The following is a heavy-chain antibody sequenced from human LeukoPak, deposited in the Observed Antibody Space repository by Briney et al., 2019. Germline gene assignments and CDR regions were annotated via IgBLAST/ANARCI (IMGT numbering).Heavy chain of an antibody. V-gene: IGHV1-18*01. Sequence: SVKVSCKASGYTFTSYGISWVRQAPGQGLEWMGWISAYNGNTNYAQKLQGRVTMTTDTSTSTAYIELRSLRSDDTAVYYCARDLGSGWYLGYFDYWGQGTLVTVSS. CDR2: ISAYNGNT. J-gene: IGHJ4*02. CDR3: ARDLGSGWYLGYFDY. D-gene: IGHD6-19*01. CDR1: GYTFTSYG.